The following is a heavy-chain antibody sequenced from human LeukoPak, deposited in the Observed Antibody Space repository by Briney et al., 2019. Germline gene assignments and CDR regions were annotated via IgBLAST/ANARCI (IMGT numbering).Heavy chain of an antibody. CDR2: INPSGGST. Sequence: ASVKVSCKASGYTFTSYYMHWVRQAPGQGLEWMGIINPSGGSTSYAQKFQGRVTMTRDTSTSTVYMELSSLRSEDTAVYYCARDRPDSSGDRDAFDIWGQGTMVTVSS. CDR3: ARDRPDSSGDRDAFDI. D-gene: IGHD3-22*01. J-gene: IGHJ3*02. CDR1: GYTFTSYY. V-gene: IGHV1-46*01.